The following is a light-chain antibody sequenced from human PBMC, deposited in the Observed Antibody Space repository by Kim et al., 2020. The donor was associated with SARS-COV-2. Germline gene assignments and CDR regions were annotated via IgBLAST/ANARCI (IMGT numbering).Light chain of an antibody. CDR2: STN. CDR1: SGSVSTSYC. CDR3: VLYMGSGVWV. Sequence: GGTVPLTCGLSSGSVSTSYCPSWYQQTPGQAPRTLIYSTNTRSSGVPDRFSGSILVNKAALTITGAQADDESDYYCVLYMGSGVWVFGGGTKLTVL. V-gene: IGLV8-61*01. J-gene: IGLJ3*02.